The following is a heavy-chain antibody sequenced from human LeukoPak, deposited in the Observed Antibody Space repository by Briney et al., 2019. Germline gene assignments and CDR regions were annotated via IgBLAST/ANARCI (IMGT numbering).Heavy chain of an antibody. CDR3: ARISGYYDSEPRMVFDI. J-gene: IGHJ3*02. CDR2: ISAYNGNT. V-gene: IGHV1-18*01. Sequence: GASVKVSCKASGYTFTSYGISWVRQAPGQGLEWMGWISAYNGNTNYAQKLQGRVTMTTDTSTSTAYMELRSLRSDDTAVYYCARISGYYDSEPRMVFDIWGQGTMVTVSS. CDR1: GYTFTSYG. D-gene: IGHD3-22*01.